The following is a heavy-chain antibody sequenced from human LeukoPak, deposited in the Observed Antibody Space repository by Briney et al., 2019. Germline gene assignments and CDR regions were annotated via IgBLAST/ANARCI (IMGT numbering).Heavy chain of an antibody. CDR1: GGSISSSSYY. V-gene: IGHV4-39*01. CDR3: ASLVYSYGYLGADY. D-gene: IGHD5-18*01. Sequence: MPSETLSLTCTVSGGSISSSSYYWGWIRQPPGKGLEWIGSIYYSGSTYYNPSLKSRVTISVDTSKNQFSLKLSSVTAADTAVYYCASLVYSYGYLGADYWGQGTLVTVSS. CDR2: IYYSGST. J-gene: IGHJ4*02.